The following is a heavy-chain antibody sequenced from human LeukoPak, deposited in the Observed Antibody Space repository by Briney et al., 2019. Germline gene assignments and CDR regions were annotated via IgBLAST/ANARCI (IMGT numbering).Heavy chain of an antibody. V-gene: IGHV3-23*01. D-gene: IGHD6-19*01. CDR2: VSGSGGST. J-gene: IGHJ4*02. CDR3: AKVEDGEAVAGTV. Sequence: GGSLRLSCAASGFTFSSYAMRWVRQAPGKGLEWVSGVSGSGGSTYYADSVKGRFTISRDNSKNTLYLQMNSLRAEDTAVYYCAKVEDGEAVAGTVWGRGTLVTVSS. CDR1: GFTFSSYA.